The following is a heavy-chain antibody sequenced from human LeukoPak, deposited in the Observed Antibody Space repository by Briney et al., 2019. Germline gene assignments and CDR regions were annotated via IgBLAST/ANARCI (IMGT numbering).Heavy chain of an antibody. CDR1: GYNFATYW. Sequence: GESLKISCKGSGYNFATYWIGWVRQMPGKGLDWMGFIYPRDSDTRYSPSFQGQVTISADKSISTAYLQWSSLKASETAMYYCAAVSMIRGVIHLFDCWGQGTLVTVSS. CDR3: AAVSMIRGVIHLFDC. V-gene: IGHV5-51*01. D-gene: IGHD3-10*01. J-gene: IGHJ4*02. CDR2: IYPRDSDT.